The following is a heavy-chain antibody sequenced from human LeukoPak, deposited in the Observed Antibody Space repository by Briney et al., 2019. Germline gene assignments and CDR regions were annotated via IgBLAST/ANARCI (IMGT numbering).Heavy chain of an antibody. CDR2: IYYSGST. D-gene: IGHD3-10*01. J-gene: IGHJ3*02. CDR1: GGSFSGYY. CDR3: ASPGSYYSQDAFDI. V-gene: IGHV4-30-4*08. Sequence: SETLSLTCAVYGGSFSGYYWSWIRQPPGKGLEWIGYIYYSGSTYYNPSLKSRVTISVDTSKNQFSLKLSSVTAADTAVYYCASPGSYYSQDAFDIWGQGTMVTVSS.